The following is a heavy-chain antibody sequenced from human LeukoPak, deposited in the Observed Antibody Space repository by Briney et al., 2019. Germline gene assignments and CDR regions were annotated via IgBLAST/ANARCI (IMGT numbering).Heavy chain of an antibody. V-gene: IGHV3-7*01. CDR1: RFTFSSYW. CDR2: IKQDGNEK. J-gene: IGHJ4*02. Sequence: PGGSLRLSCAASRFTFSSYWMSWVRQAPGKGLEWVANIKQDGNEKYYVDSVKGRFTISRDNAKKSLYLQMNSLRAEDTAVYYCARQTGSGLFILPGGQGTLVTVSS. D-gene: IGHD3/OR15-3a*01. CDR3: ARQTGSGLFILP.